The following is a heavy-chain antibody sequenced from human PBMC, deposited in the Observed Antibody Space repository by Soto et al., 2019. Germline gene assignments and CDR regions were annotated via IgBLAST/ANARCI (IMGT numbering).Heavy chain of an antibody. CDR2: MNPINGAT. CDR1: GYDFTAYD. CDR3: GRGPSPRAPAGGTPYYYVMDV. V-gene: IGHV1-8*02. Sequence: ASVKVSRKASGYDFTAYDINWVRQASGQGLEWMGWMNPINGATGSARRFQGRVSMTRNTATGTAYLELTSLRSDDSAVYYCGRGPSPRAPAGGTPYYYVMDVWGQGPTGPVSS. D-gene: IGHD6-13*01. J-gene: IGHJ6*02.